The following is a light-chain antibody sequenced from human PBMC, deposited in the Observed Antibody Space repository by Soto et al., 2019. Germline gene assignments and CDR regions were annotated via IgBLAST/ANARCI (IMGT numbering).Light chain of an antibody. CDR2: EVS. J-gene: IGLJ1*01. CDR3: SSYAGSNKSH. CDR1: SSDVGGYNY. Sequence: QSALTQPPSASGSPGQSVTISCTGTSSDVGGYNYVSWYQQHPGKAPKLMIYEVSKRPSGVPDRFSGSKSGNTASLTVSGLQPEDEADYYCSSYAGSNKSHFGNGTKLTV. V-gene: IGLV2-8*01.